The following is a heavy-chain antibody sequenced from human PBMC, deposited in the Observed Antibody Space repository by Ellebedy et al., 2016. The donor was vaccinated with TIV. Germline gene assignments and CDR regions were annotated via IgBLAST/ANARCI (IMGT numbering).Heavy chain of an antibody. CDR1: GFTFSSYG. V-gene: IGHV3-7*01. CDR2: IKEDGSDK. J-gene: IGHJ6*02. CDR3: GRGFGGTDLSYYYALDV. D-gene: IGHD3-10*01. Sequence: GGSLRLXXAASGFTFSSYGMHWVRQAPGKGLEWVANIKEDGSDKYYVDSVKGRFTISRDNAKNSLYLQVNSLRADDTAVYYCGRGFGGTDLSYYYALDVWGQGTTVTVSS.